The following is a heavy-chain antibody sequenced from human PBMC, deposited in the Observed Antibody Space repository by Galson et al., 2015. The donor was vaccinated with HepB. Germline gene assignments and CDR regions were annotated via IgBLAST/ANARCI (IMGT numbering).Heavy chain of an antibody. CDR1: GGSISSSSYY. CDR2: IYYSGST. V-gene: IGHV4-39*07. CDR3: ARDPDYGDYGGYFDL. Sequence: SETLSLTCTVSGGSISSSSYYWGWIRQPPGKGLEWIGSIYYSGSTYYNPSLKSRVTISVDTSKNQFSLKLSSVTAADTAVYYCARDPDYGDYGGYFDLWGRGTLVTVSS. D-gene: IGHD4-17*01. J-gene: IGHJ2*01.